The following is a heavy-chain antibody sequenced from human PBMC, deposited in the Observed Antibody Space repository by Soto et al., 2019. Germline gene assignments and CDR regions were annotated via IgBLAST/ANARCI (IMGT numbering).Heavy chain of an antibody. Sequence: QVQLVESGGGVVQPGRSLRLSCAASGFTFSSFGMHWVRQAPGKGLERVAVISYDGSNKKYADSVKGRFTISRDNSKNTLYLQLNRLRVEDTAVYYCAKGQYCSGGSCYFNPSDYWGQGSLVTVSS. CDR2: ISYDGSNK. CDR1: GFTFSSFG. D-gene: IGHD2-15*01. V-gene: IGHV3-30*18. J-gene: IGHJ4*02. CDR3: AKGQYCSGGSCYFNPSDY.